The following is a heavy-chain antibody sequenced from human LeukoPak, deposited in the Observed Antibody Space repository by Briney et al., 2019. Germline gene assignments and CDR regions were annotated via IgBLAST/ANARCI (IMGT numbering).Heavy chain of an antibody. CDR1: GYTFTSYY. Sequence: ASVKVSCKASGYTFTSYYMHWVRQAPGQGLEWMGIINPSGGSTSYAQKFQGRVTMTRDTSTSTVYMELSSLRSEDTAVYYCARDEADYDSSGWPDYWGQGTLVTVSS. D-gene: IGHD6-19*01. CDR3: ARDEADYDSSGWPDY. V-gene: IGHV1-46*01. CDR2: INPSGGST. J-gene: IGHJ4*02.